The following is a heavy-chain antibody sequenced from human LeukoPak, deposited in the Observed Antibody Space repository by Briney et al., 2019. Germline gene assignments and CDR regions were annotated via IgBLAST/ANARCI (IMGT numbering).Heavy chain of an antibody. CDR3: AGGFEYGWFDY. J-gene: IGHJ4*02. V-gene: IGHV1-2*02. CDR1: RYTFSGYH. D-gene: IGHD4-17*01. Sequence: ASVKVSCKASRYTFSGYHIHWVRQAPGQGLEWMGWINPNSGGTNYAQKFQGRVAMTRDTSISTAYMELSSLRSDDTAVYNCAGGFEYGWFDYWGQGTLVTVSS. CDR2: INPNSGGT.